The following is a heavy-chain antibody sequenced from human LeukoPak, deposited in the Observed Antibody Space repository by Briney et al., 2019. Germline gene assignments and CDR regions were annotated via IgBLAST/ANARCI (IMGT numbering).Heavy chain of an antibody. CDR1: GYTFTGYY. CDR3: ARHPGIAVAGTLFDY. D-gene: IGHD6-19*01. CDR2: INPNSGGT. Sequence: GASVKVSCKASGYTFTGYYMHWVRQAPGQGLEWMGWINPNSGGTNYAQKFQGRVTMTRDKSISTAYLQWSSLKASDTAMYYCARHPGIAVAGTLFDYWGQGTLVTVSS. J-gene: IGHJ4*02. V-gene: IGHV1-2*02.